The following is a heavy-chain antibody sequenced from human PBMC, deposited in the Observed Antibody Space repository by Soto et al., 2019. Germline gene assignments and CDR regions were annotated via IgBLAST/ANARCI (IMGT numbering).Heavy chain of an antibody. Sequence: PSETLSLTCTVSGGSISSHSWNWIRQPPGKGLEWIGCVYSSGSTNYNPSLKSRVTISVDTSKNQFSLKLSSVTAADTAVYYCARDRDTMVRGAVSNWFDPWGQGTLVTVSS. D-gene: IGHD3-10*01. J-gene: IGHJ5*02. CDR2: VYSSGST. CDR1: GGSISSHS. V-gene: IGHV4-59*11. CDR3: ARDRDTMVRGAVSNWFDP.